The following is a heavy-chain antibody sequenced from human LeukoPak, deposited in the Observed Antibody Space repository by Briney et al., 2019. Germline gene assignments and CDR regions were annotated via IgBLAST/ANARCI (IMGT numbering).Heavy chain of an antibody. CDR3: AREDCSSTSCYDPSVSDY. J-gene: IGHJ4*02. D-gene: IGHD2-2*01. CDR2: ISSSGYTI. V-gene: IGHV3-48*03. CDR1: GFTFSHYE. Sequence: PGGSLRLSCEASGFTFSHYEMNWVRQAPGKGPEWVSYISSSGYTIYYADSVKGRFTISRDNAKNSLYLQMNSLRAEDTAVYYCAREDCSSTSCYDPSVSDYWGQGTLVTVSS.